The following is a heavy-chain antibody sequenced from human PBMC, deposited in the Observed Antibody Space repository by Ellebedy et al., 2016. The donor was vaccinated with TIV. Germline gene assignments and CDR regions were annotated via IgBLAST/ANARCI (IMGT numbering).Heavy chain of an antibody. J-gene: IGHJ1*01. V-gene: IGHV3-7*01. CDR2: IKQDGGDK. CDR3: ARATAADGQCFQH. D-gene: IGHD6-25*01. CDR1: GFTFSSYS. Sequence: GGSLRLSCAASGFTFSSYSMDWVRQAPGKGLEWVTNIKQDGGDKYYMDSVKGRFTISRDNAKNSLYLQMNSLRAEDTTVYYCARATAADGQCFQHWGPGTLVSVSS.